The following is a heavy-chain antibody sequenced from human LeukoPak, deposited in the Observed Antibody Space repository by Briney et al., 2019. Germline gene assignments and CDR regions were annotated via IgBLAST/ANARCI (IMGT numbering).Heavy chain of an antibody. CDR3: ARGGGSDWYFDL. CDR1: GGSISSGSYY. D-gene: IGHD3-16*01. Sequence: QPSQTLSLTCTVSGGSISSGSYYWSWIRQPAGKGLEWIGRIYTSGSTNYNPSLKRRVTISVDTSKNQFSLKLSSVTAADTAVYYCARGGGSDWYFDLWGRGTLVTVSS. V-gene: IGHV4-61*02. J-gene: IGHJ2*01. CDR2: IYTSGST.